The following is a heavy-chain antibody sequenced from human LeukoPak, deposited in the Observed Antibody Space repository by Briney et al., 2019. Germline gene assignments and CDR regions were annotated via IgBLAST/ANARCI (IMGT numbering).Heavy chain of an antibody. CDR3: ASLFYCSGGSCYTTLGDY. J-gene: IGHJ4*02. V-gene: IGHV4-34*01. Sequence: SETLSLTCAVYGGSFSDYYWSWIRQPPGKGLEWIGEVNHSGSTNYNPSLKSRVTISVDTSKNQYSLKLSSVTAADTAVYYCASLFYCSGGSCYTTLGDYWGQGTLVTVSS. CDR2: VNHSGST. CDR1: GGSFSDYY. D-gene: IGHD2-15*01.